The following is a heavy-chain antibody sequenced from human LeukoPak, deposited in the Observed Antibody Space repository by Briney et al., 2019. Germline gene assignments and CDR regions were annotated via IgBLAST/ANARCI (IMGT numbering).Heavy chain of an antibody. V-gene: IGHV4-59*08. J-gene: IGHJ4*02. Sequence: SETLSLTCAVYGGSFSGYYWSWIRQPPGKGLEWIGYIYYSGSTNYNPSLKSRVTISVDTSKNQFSLKLSSVTAADTAVYYCARRRVIPPHYFDYWGQGTLVTVSS. CDR2: IYYSGST. D-gene: IGHD2-21*01. CDR1: GGSFSGYY. CDR3: ARRRVIPPHYFDY.